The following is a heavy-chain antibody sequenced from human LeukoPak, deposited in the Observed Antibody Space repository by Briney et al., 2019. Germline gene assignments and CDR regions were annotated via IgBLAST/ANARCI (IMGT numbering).Heavy chain of an antibody. CDR2: ISAYNGNT. Sequence: ASVNVSCKASGYTFTSYGISWVRQAPGQGLEWMGWISAYNGNTNYAQKLQGRVTITTDTSTSTAYMELRSLRSDDTAVYYCVPMVRGVITTWGQGTLVTVSS. J-gene: IGHJ4*02. V-gene: IGHV1-18*01. D-gene: IGHD3-10*01. CDR3: VPMVRGVITT. CDR1: GYTFTSYG.